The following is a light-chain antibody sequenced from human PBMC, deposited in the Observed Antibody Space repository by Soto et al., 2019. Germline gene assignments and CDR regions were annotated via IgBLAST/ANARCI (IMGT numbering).Light chain of an antibody. CDR1: QSSGSNF. J-gene: IGKJ5*01. CDR3: QLYGISPH. CDR2: ASS. V-gene: IGKV3-20*01. Sequence: EIVLTQSPATLSLSPGERATLSWKTSQSSGSNFSACYQHKPRQAPRLLIYASSNRATGIPDSLSGSASGTDFPLTINRMEPEDFAVYYCQLYGISPHFGQGTRLEIK.